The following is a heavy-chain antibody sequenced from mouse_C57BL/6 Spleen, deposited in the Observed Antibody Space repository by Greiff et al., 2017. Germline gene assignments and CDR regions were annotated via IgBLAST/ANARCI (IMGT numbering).Heavy chain of an antibody. J-gene: IGHJ4*01. CDR2: IDPSDSYT. V-gene: IGHV1-69*01. CDR3: ARSGDGYYYAMDY. Sequence: QVQLQQPGAELVMPGASVKLSCKASGYTFTSYWMHWVKQRPGQGLEWIGEIDPSDSYTNYNQKFKGKSTLTVDKSSSPAYMQLSSLTSEDSAVYYCARSGDGYYYAMDYWGQGTSVTVSS. D-gene: IGHD2-3*01. CDR1: GYTFTSYW.